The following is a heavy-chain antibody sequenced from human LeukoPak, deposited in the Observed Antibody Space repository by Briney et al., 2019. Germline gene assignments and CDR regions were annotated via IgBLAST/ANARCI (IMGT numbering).Heavy chain of an antibody. CDR2: IHYSGGT. V-gene: IGHV4-59*01. CDR3: ARGAGWYGY. D-gene: IGHD6-19*01. J-gene: IGHJ4*02. CDR1: GGSISSDY. Sequence: SGTLSLTCTVSGGSISSDYWSWLRQPPGKGLEWIGYIHYSGGTNYNPSLKSRVTISVDTSKTQYFLHLTSVTAADTAVYYCARGAGWYGYWGQGTLVTVSS.